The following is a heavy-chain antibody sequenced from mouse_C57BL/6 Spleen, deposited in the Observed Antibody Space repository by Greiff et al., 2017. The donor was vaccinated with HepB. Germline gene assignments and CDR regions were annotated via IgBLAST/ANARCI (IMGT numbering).Heavy chain of an antibody. CDR3: ARDYYGSSPYYAMDY. J-gene: IGHJ4*01. D-gene: IGHD1-1*01. CDR1: GYTFTSYW. V-gene: IGHV1-52*01. CDR2: IDPSDSET. Sequence: QVQLKQPGAELVRPGSSVKLSCKASGYTFTSYWMHWVKQRPIQGLEWIGNIDPSDSETHYNQKFKDKATLTVDKSSSTAYMQLSSLTSEDSAVYYCARDYYGSSPYYAMDYWGQGTSVTVSS.